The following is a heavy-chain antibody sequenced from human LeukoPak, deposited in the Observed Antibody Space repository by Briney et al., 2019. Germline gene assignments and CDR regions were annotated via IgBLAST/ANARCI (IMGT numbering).Heavy chain of an antibody. CDR3: ARVRDGDYYDY. CDR1: GFTFSSYA. D-gene: IGHD4-17*01. CDR2: ISSSSSTI. Sequence: PGGSLRLSCAASGFTFSSYAMSWVRQAPGKGLEWVSYISSSSSTIYYADSVKGRFTISRDNAKNSLYLQMNSLRADDTAVYYCARVRDGDYYDYWGQGTQVTVSS. J-gene: IGHJ4*02. V-gene: IGHV3-48*01.